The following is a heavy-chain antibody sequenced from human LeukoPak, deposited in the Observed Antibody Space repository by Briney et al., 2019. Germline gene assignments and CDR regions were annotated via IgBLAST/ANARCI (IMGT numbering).Heavy chain of an antibody. J-gene: IGHJ4*02. V-gene: IGHV4-61*02. Sequence: SQTLSLTCTVSGGSISSGSYYWSWIRQPAGKGLEWIGRIYTSGSTNYNPSLKSRVTISVDTSKNQFSLKLSSVTAADTAVYCCARAPAPPGYYFNSSGYYFFDCWGQGTLVTVSS. CDR1: GGSISSGSYY. CDR2: IYTSGST. D-gene: IGHD3-22*01. CDR3: ARAPAPPGYYFNSSGYYFFDC.